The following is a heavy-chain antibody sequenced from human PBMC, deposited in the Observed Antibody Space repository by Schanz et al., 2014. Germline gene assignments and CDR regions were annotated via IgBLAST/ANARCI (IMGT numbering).Heavy chain of an antibody. CDR3: ARVPYGSGSYWDY. CDR2: ISSSGSYI. CDR1: GFTVSSNH. J-gene: IGHJ4*02. V-gene: IGHV3-21*01. D-gene: IGHD3-10*01. Sequence: EVQLVESGGGLVQPGGSLRLSCAVSGFTVSSNHMSWVRQAPGKGLEWVSSISSSGSYIHYADSVKGRFTISRENAKNSLYLQMNSLRAGDTAVYYCARVPYGSGSYWDYWGQGTLVTVSS.